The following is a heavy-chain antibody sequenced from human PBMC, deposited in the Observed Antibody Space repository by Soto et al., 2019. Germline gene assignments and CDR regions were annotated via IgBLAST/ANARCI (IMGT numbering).Heavy chain of an antibody. J-gene: IGHJ6*02. D-gene: IGHD3-10*01. Sequence: VASVKVSCKASGYTFTSYGISWVRQAPGQGLEWMGWISAYNGNTNYAQKLQGRVTMTTDTSTSTAYMELRSLRSDDTAVYYCARGHGSGSYYNDPYYYGMDVWGQGTTVTVSS. CDR3: ARGHGSGSYYNDPYYYGMDV. CDR2: ISAYNGNT. V-gene: IGHV1-18*01. CDR1: GYTFTSYG.